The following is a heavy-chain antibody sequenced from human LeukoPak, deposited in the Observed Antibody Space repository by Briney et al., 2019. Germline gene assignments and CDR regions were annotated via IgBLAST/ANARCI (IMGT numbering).Heavy chain of an antibody. V-gene: IGHV5-51*01. CDR1: GYSFTTYW. Sequence: GESLKISCETSGYSFTTYWIGWVRQRPGTGLVWVGAIYPDDSDTRYSPSFQGQVALPDDRSLRPALLKWDRLEAWDPGNNFLGRQRGASGTVNWFDPWGQGTRVSVSS. CDR2: IYPDDSDT. CDR3: GRQRGASGTVNWFDP. D-gene: IGHD3-10*01. J-gene: IGHJ5*02.